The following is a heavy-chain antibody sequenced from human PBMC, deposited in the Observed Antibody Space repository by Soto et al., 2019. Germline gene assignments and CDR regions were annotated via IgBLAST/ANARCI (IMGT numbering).Heavy chain of an antibody. D-gene: IGHD3-22*01. J-gene: IGHJ5*02. CDR2: IYYSGST. Sequence: SETLSLTCTVSGGSVSSGSYYWSWIRQPPGKGLEWIGYIYYSGSTNYNPSLKSRVTISVDTSKNQFSLKLSSVTAADTAVYYCARESYDSSGYYRYNWFDPWGQGTLVTSPQ. CDR3: ARESYDSSGYYRYNWFDP. CDR1: GGSVSSGSYY. V-gene: IGHV4-61*01.